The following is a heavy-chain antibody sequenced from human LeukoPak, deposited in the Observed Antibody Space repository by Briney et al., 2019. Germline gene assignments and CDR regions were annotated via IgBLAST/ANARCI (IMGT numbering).Heavy chain of an antibody. CDR3: ARDRLSIAAAGKRGVDY. J-gene: IGHJ4*02. CDR1: GFTLSNYF. Sequence: PGGSLRLSCAASGFTLSNYFMSWVRQAPGKGLEWVSYISSSGSTIYYADSVKGRFTISRDNAKNSLYLQMNSLRAEDTAVYYCARDRLSIAAAGKRGVDYWGQGTLVTVSS. D-gene: IGHD6-13*01. V-gene: IGHV3-11*01. CDR2: ISSSGSTI.